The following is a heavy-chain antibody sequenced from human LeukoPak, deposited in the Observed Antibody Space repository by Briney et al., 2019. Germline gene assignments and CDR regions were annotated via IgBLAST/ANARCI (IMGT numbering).Heavy chain of an antibody. CDR1: GGSFSGYY. Sequence: SETLSLTCAVYGGSFSGYYWSWIRQPPGKGLEWIGSIYYSGSTYYNPSLKSRVTISVDTSKNQFSLKLSSVTAADTAVYYCARHVYYDSSGYPGKYYFDYWGQGTLVTVSS. D-gene: IGHD3-22*01. V-gene: IGHV4-34*01. J-gene: IGHJ4*02. CDR3: ARHVYYDSSGYPGKYYFDY. CDR2: IYYSGST.